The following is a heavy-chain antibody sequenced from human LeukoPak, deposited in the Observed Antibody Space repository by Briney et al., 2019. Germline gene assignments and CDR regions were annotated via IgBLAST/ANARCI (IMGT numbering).Heavy chain of an antibody. D-gene: IGHD5-18*01. Sequence: EXLSLTCTVSGGSISSSDYYWGWSRQPPGKGLEWIGSIYHSGSTYYSPSLKSRVTISVDTSKNQFSLKLSSVTAADTAVYYCARTRGYSYGPMDYWGQGTLVTVSS. CDR1: GGSISSSDYY. CDR3: ARTRGYSYGPMDY. J-gene: IGHJ4*02. CDR2: IYHSGST. V-gene: IGHV4-39*07.